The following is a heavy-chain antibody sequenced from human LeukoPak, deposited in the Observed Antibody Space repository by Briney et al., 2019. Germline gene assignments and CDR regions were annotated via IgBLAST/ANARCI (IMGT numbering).Heavy chain of an antibody. CDR2: ISAYNGNT. CDR1: GGTFSTYA. Sequence: ASVKVSCKASGGTFSTYAISWVRQAPGQGLEWMGWISAYNGNTNYAQKLQGRVTMTTDTSTSTAYMELRSLRSDDTAVYYCARDWLDVVVTGGYWGQGTLVTVSS. D-gene: IGHD2-21*02. V-gene: IGHV1-18*01. CDR3: ARDWLDVVVTGGY. J-gene: IGHJ4*02.